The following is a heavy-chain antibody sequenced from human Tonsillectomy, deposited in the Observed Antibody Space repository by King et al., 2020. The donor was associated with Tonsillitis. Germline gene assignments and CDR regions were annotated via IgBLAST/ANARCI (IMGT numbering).Heavy chain of an antibody. CDR3: ARSGATRTTEY. J-gene: IGHJ4*02. Sequence: QLQESGPGLVKPSGTLSLTCTVSGDSISTSNSYWGWIRQPPGKGLEWIGTIYYSGSTYYNPSLKSRVTISLDTSKNQFSLNLNSVTAADTAPYYCARSGATRTTEYWGQGTLVTVSS. CDR1: GDSISTSNSY. D-gene: IGHD1-1*01. CDR2: IYYSGST. V-gene: IGHV4-39*07.